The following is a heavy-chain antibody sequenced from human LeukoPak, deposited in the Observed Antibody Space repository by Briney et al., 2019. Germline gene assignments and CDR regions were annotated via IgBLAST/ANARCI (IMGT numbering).Heavy chain of an antibody. CDR2: IYTSGST. CDR1: GGSISSGSYY. V-gene: IGHV4-61*02. Sequence: SETLSLTCTVSGGSISSGSYYWSWIRQPAGKGLEWIGRIYTSGSTNYNPSLKSRVTISVDTSKNQFSLKLSSVTAADTAVYYCARTDDFWSGYYLYWGQGTLVTVSS. J-gene: IGHJ4*02. D-gene: IGHD3-3*01. CDR3: ARTDDFWSGYYLY.